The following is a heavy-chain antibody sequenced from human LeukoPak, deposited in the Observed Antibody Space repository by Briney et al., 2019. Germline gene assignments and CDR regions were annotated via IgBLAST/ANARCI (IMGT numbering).Heavy chain of an antibody. V-gene: IGHV3-30*02. D-gene: IGHD3-3*01. CDR1: GFTFSSYG. J-gene: IGHJ6*03. CDR3: ARAHDFWSGYGGNYMDV. Sequence: GGSLRLSCAASGFTFSSYGIHWVRQAPGKGLEWVAFIQNDGSNKYYADSVKGRFTISRDDGKNSLYLQMNSLGAEDSAVYYCARAHDFWSGYGGNYMDVWGKGTTVTVSS. CDR2: IQNDGSNK.